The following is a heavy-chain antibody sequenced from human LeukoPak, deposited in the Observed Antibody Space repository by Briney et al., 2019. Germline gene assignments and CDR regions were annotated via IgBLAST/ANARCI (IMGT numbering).Heavy chain of an antibody. V-gene: IGHV5-51*01. CDR1: GYSFTSYW. Sequence: GESLKISCKASGYSFTSYWIVWVRQTPGKGLEWMGIVYPGDSDTRYNPSFQGQVSISADKSIATAYLHLSDLKASDTAIYYCGRHMSNFQPWLDHLGQGTVVTVFS. D-gene: IGHD1-1*01. J-gene: IGHJ4*02. CDR2: VYPGDSDT. CDR3: GRHMSNFQPWLDH.